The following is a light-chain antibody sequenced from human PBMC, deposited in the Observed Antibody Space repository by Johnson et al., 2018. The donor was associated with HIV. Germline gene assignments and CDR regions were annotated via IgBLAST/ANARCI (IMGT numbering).Light chain of an antibody. J-gene: IGLJ1*01. CDR3: GRWDDSLSAYV. CDR2: DNT. V-gene: IGLV1-51*01. Sequence: QSVLTQPPSVSAAPRQKVTISCSVSSSNIGNNYVSWYQQLPGTAPKLLIYDNTKRPSGIPDRFSGSKSGTSATLGITGLQTGDEADYYCGRWDDSLSAYVFGTGTKVTVL. CDR1: SSNIGNNY.